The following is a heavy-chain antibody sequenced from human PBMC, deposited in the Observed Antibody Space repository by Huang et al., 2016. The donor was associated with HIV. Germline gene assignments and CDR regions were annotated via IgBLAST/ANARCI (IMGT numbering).Heavy chain of an antibody. Sequence: QVQLVQSGSEFKKPGASVRVSCKASGYSFSDYAVNWVRQAPGKGLGGMGWINTKTGNATYVQGFRGRFVFSLDTSVKTAYLHISSLKTEDAAVYYCARDARELRDYLVRFNWFAPWGQGTLVTVSS. CDR3: ARDARELRDYLVRFNWFAP. J-gene: IGHJ5*02. CDR1: GYSFSDYA. D-gene: IGHD1-7*01. V-gene: IGHV7-4-1*02. CDR2: INTKTGNA.